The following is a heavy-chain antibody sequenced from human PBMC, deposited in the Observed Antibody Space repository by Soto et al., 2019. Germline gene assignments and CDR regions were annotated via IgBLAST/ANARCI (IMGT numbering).Heavy chain of an antibody. CDR2: FDPEDGET. CDR3: ASRRYFSPYYYYYYGMDV. D-gene: IGHD3-9*01. CDR1: GYTLTELS. Sequence: ASVKVSCKVSGYTLTELSMHWVRQAPGKGLEWMGGFDPEDGETIYAQKFQGRVTMTEDTSTDTAYMELSSLRSEDTAVYYCASRRYFSPYYYYYYGMDVWGQGTTVTVSS. V-gene: IGHV1-24*01. J-gene: IGHJ6*02.